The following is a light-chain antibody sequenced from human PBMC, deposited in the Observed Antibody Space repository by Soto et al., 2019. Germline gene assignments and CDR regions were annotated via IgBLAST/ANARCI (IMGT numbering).Light chain of an antibody. CDR1: HSLVYSDGNTY. CDR3: MQCTHALFS. V-gene: IGKV2-30*01. CDR2: KVS. Sequence: DVVMTPSPLSLPVTLGQPASISCRSSHSLVYSDGNTYLNWFQQRPGQSPRRLIYKVSNRDTGGPDRFGGSWSGNFFTLKISRVEAEEVVFYYGMQCTHALFSFRPWTKVDIK. J-gene: IGKJ3*01.